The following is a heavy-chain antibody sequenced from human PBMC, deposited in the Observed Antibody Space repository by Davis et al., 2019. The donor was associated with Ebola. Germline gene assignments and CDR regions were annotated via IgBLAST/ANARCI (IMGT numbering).Heavy chain of an antibody. V-gene: IGHV4-39*01. D-gene: IGHD5-18*01. J-gene: IGHJ4*02. CDR3: ARSIHPALGFDY. CDR1: GGSISWSSYT. Sequence: MPSETLSLTCTVSGGSISWSSYTWGWIRQPPGKGLEWIGSIYYGGSSYYNPSLKSRVTISVDTSKNQFSLKLSSVTAADTAVYYCARSIHPALGFDYWGQGTLVTVSS. CDR2: IYYGGSS.